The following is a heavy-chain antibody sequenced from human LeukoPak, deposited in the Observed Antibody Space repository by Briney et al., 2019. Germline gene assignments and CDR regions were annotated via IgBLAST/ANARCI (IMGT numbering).Heavy chain of an antibody. CDR2: INPNSGGT. V-gene: IGHV1-2*02. CDR3: AREGSGAAGFDY. J-gene: IGHJ4*02. Sequence: ALVKVSCKASGYTFTGYYMHWVRQAPGQGLEWMGWINPNSGGTNYAQKFQGRVTMTRDTSISTAYMELSRLRSDDTAVYYCAREGSGAAGFDYWGQGTLVTVSS. CDR1: GYTFTGYY. D-gene: IGHD6-13*01.